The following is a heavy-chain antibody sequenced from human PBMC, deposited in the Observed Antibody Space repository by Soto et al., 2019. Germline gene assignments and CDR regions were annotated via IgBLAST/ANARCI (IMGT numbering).Heavy chain of an antibody. Sequence: PGGSLRLSCAASGFTFSSYAMSWVRQAPGKGLEWVSAISGSGGSTYYADSVKGRFTISRDNSKNTLYLQMNSLRAEDTAVYYCAKRPTASLGTPPFDYWGQGTLVTVSS. D-gene: IGHD4-17*01. J-gene: IGHJ4*02. CDR2: ISGSGGST. CDR3: AKRPTASLGTPPFDY. V-gene: IGHV3-23*01. CDR1: GFTFSSYA.